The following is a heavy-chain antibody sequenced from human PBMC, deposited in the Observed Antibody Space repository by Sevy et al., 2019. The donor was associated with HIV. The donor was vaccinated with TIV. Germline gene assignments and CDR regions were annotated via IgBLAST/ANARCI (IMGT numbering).Heavy chain of an antibody. CDR2: ISAGGGST. CDR3: AKEHISGYD. Sequence: GESLKISCAASGSTFISYTMSWVRQAPGKGLEWVSSISAGGGSTYYADSVKGRFTISRDSSRSTVSLQMNSLRPADTAIYYCAKEHISGYDWGQGTLVTVSS. J-gene: IGHJ4*02. V-gene: IGHV3-23*01. CDR1: GSTFISYT. D-gene: IGHD5-12*01.